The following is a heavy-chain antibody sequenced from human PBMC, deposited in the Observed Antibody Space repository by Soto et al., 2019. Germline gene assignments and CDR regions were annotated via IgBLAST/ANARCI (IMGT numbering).Heavy chain of an antibody. CDR3: ARRGHCWTNGVCHYAFDI. CDR2: IYYSGST. D-gene: IGHD2-8*01. Sequence: QVQLQESGPGLVKPSETLSLTCTVSGGSISSYYWSWIRQPPGKGLEWIGYIYYSGSTNYNPSLKSRVTISGDTSKNQFSLKLSSVTAADTAVYYCARRGHCWTNGVCHYAFDIWGQGTMVTVSS. J-gene: IGHJ3*02. V-gene: IGHV4-59*08. CDR1: GGSISSYY.